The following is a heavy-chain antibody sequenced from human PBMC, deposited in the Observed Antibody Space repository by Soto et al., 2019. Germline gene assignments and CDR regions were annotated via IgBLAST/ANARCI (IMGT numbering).Heavy chain of an antibody. V-gene: IGHV3-23*01. CDR2: ISRTGDSA. J-gene: IGHJ5*01. CDR3: AKGPDGSGYYHNGFDS. CDR1: GFSFSDYA. Sequence: EVHLLESGGALVQPGGSLTLSCAASGFSFSDYAMSWVRQAPGKGLEWVSSISRTGDSAYYADSVKGRFAISRDRSKNRLSLQMNSLSVEDTAVYYCAKGPDGSGYYHNGFDSWGQGTLITVSS. D-gene: IGHD3-22*01.